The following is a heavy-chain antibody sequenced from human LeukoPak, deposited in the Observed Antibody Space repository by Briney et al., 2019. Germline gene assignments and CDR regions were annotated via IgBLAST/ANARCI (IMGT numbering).Heavy chain of an antibody. Sequence: PGGSLRLSCAASGFTFSSYGMHWVRQAPGKGLEWVAFIRYDGSNKYYADSVKGRFTISRDNSKNTLNLQMNSLRAEDTAMYYCAKDPTHYRVWDYYETIGLSYWGQGTLVTVSS. V-gene: IGHV3-30*02. CDR2: IRYDGSNK. J-gene: IGHJ4*02. CDR3: AKDPTHYRVWDYYETIGLSY. D-gene: IGHD3-22*01. CDR1: GFTFSSYG.